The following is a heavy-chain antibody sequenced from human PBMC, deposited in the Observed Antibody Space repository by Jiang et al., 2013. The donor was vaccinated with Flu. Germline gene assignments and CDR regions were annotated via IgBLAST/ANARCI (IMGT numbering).Heavy chain of an antibody. D-gene: IGHD3-16*02. CDR2: INTNTGNP. V-gene: IGHV7-4-1*02. Sequence: CKASGYTFTSYAMNWVRQAPGQGLEWMGWINTNTGNPTYAQGFTGRFVFSLDTSVSTAYLQISSLKAEDTAVYYCARAPLTFGGVIVNFDYWGQGTLVTVSS. CDR1: GYTFTSYA. J-gene: IGHJ4*02. CDR3: ARAPLTFGGVIVNFDY.